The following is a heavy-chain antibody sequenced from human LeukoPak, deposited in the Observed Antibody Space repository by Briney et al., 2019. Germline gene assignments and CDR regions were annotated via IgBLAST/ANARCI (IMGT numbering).Heavy chain of an antibody. CDR2: ISGGGGST. Sequence: GGSLRLSCAASGFPFTSYSMNWVRPAPGKGLEWVSTISGGGGSTYYADSVKGRFTISRDNSKNTLYLQVNSLRAEDTAVYYCAKGGKWDVTPFDYWGQGTLVTVSS. D-gene: IGHD1-26*01. CDR3: AKGGKWDVTPFDY. CDR1: GFPFTSYS. V-gene: IGHV3-23*01. J-gene: IGHJ4*02.